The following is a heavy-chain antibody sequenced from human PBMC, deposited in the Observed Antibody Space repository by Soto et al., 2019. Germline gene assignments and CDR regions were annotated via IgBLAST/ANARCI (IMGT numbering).Heavy chain of an antibody. D-gene: IGHD5-18*01. CDR1: GGTFSSYA. Sequence: ASVKVSCKASGGTFSSYAISWVRQAPGQGLEWMGGIIPIFGTANYAQKFQGRVTITADESTSTAYMELSSLRSEDTAVYYCASKGIQLWTLDYWGQGTLVTVSS. J-gene: IGHJ4*02. CDR2: IIPIFGTA. V-gene: IGHV1-69*13. CDR3: ASKGIQLWTLDY.